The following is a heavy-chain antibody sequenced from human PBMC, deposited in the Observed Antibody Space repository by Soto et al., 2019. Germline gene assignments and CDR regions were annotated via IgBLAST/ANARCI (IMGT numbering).Heavy chain of an antibody. CDR1: GGSISTYY. D-gene: IGHD4-17*01. CDR3: ARLRLYGDDAFDI. Sequence: SETLSLTCTVTGGSISTYYWSWIRQPPGKGLEWIGHIYYTGNTNYNPSLKSRVTMSVDTSKNQFSLKLSSVTAADTAVYYCARLRLYGDDAFDIWGQGTMVTVSS. V-gene: IGHV4-59*08. J-gene: IGHJ3*02. CDR2: IYYTGNT.